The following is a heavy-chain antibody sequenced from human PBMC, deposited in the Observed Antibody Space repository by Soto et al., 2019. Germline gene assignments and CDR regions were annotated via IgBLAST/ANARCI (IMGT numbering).Heavy chain of an antibody. D-gene: IGHD6-6*01. CDR1: GDSLDTTSCC. CDR3: ARQGEHSSSYFFDS. Sequence: LTGTVSGDSLDTTSCCWGWIRQPPGKGLEWIGSVCYRGTTYYNPSLKSRLTISVDTSKRQFSLKLSSVTAADTAVFYCARQGEHSSSYFFDSWGQGTLVTVSA. V-gene: IGHV4-39*01. J-gene: IGHJ4*02. CDR2: VCYRGTT.